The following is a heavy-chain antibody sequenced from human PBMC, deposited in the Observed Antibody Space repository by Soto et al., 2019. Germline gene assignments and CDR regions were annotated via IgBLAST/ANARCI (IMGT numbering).Heavy chain of an antibody. CDR2: ISATGGGT. CDR1: GFKFSSYA. D-gene: IGHD3-16*01. V-gene: IGHV3-23*01. Sequence: GGSLRLSCAASGFKFSSYAMSWVRQAPGKGLEWVSLISATGGGTYYADSVKGRFTISRDNSDNTLYLQVHSLRAEDTAVYYCAKDRRAGGNSAFYFDFWGQGAHVTVSS. CDR3: AKDRRAGGNSAFYFDF. J-gene: IGHJ5*01.